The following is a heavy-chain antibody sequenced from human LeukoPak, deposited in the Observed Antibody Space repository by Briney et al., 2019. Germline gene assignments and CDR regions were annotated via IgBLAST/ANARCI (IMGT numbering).Heavy chain of an antibody. J-gene: IGHJ4*02. D-gene: IGHD1-26*01. V-gene: IGHV3-30*02. CDR2: VRYDGDKT. CDR3: ARTSGSYGGDFDY. Sequence: GGSLRLSCAASGFTFSNYGMHWVRQAPDKGLEWVAFVRYDGDKTYYADSVKGRFTISRDNSKTTLYLQMNSLRAEDTAVYYCARTSGSYGGDFDYWGQGTLATVSS. CDR1: GFTFSNYG.